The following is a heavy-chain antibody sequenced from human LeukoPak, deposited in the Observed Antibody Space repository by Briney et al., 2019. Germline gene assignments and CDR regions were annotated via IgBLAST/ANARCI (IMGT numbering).Heavy chain of an antibody. J-gene: IGHJ5*02. CDR3: ARARPLQRPAWFDP. CDR1: GGSFSGYY. V-gene: IGHV4-34*01. D-gene: IGHD1-1*01. Sequence: SETLSLTCAVYGGSFSGYYWSWIRQPPGKGLEWIGEINHSGSTNYNPSLKSRVTISVDTSKNQFSLKLSSVTAADTAVYYCARARPLQRPAWFDPWGQGTLVTVSS. CDR2: INHSGST.